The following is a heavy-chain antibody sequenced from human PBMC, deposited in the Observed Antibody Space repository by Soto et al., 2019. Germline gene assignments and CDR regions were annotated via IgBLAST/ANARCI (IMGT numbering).Heavy chain of an antibody. CDR3: ARDRGGSYSGYYYYYGMDV. D-gene: IGHD1-26*01. V-gene: IGHV4-30-2*01. CDR1: GGSISSGGYS. Sequence: SETLSLTCAVSGGSISSGGYSWSWIRQPPGKGLEWIGYIYHSGSTYYNPSLKSRVTISVDRSKKQNSLKLSSVTAADMAVYFCARDRGGSYSGYYYYYGMDVWGQGTTVTVSS. CDR2: IYHSGST. J-gene: IGHJ6*02.